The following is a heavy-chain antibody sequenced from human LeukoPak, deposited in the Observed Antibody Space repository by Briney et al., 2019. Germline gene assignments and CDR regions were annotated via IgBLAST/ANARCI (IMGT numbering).Heavy chain of an antibody. Sequence: ASVKVSCKASGYTFTSYYMHWVRQAPGQGLEWMGIINPSGGSTSYAQKFQGRVTMTRDTSTSTVYMELSSLRSEDTAVYYCARMSGWAGTRKNYFVYWGQGTLVTVSS. D-gene: IGHD6-19*01. J-gene: IGHJ4*02. CDR1: GYTFTSYY. V-gene: IGHV1-46*01. CDR2: INPSGGST. CDR3: ARMSGWAGTRKNYFVY.